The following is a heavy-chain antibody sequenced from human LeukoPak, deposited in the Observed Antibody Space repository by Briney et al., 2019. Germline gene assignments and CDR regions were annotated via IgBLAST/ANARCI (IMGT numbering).Heavy chain of an antibody. CDR3: AKGSFQCSSSTCPQYYYYMDV. D-gene: IGHD2/OR15-2a*01. J-gene: IGHJ6*03. V-gene: IGHV3-30*02. CDR1: GFRFSSYG. Sequence: PGGSLRLSCVASGFRFSSYGMHWVRQAPGKGLEWVAFVRYDGSEKYYADSVQGRFTISRDNSKNTVYLQMNSLRAGDTAVYYCAKGSFQCSSSTCPQYYYYMDVWGKGTTVTVSS. CDR2: VRYDGSEK.